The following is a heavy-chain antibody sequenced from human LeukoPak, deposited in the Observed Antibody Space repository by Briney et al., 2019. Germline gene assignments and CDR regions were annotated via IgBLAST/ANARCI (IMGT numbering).Heavy chain of an antibody. Sequence: PGGSLRLSCAAPGFTFSSYAMSWVRQAPGKGLEWVSAISGSGGSTYYADSVKGRFTISRDNSKNTLYLQMNSLRAEDTAVYYCAKYSSGWYVQYYFDYWGQGTLVTVSS. V-gene: IGHV3-23*01. CDR1: GFTFSSYA. J-gene: IGHJ4*02. D-gene: IGHD6-19*01. CDR3: AKYSSGWYVQYYFDY. CDR2: ISGSGGST.